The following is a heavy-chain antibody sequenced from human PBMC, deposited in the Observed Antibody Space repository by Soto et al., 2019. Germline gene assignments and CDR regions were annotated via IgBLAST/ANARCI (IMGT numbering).Heavy chain of an antibody. V-gene: IGHV3-48*01. CDR1: GFTFSSYS. CDR2: ISSSSSTI. D-gene: IGHD6-13*01. CDR3: ASRMAVAGCRYFYYYMDF. J-gene: IGHJ6*03. Sequence: EVQLVESGGGLVQPGGSLRLSCAASGFTFSSYSMNWVRQAPGKGLEWVSYISSSSSTIYYADSVKGRFTISRDNAKNSLYLQMNSLRSEDLFVYYCASRMAVAGCRYFYYYMDFWGK.